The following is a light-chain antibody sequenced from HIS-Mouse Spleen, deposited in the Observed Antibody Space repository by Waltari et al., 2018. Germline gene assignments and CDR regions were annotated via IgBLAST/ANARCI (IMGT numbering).Light chain of an antibody. CDR2: EGS. J-gene: IGLJ1*01. Sequence: QSALTQPASVSGSPGQSITIPCTGTSSDVGSYNLVSWYQQHPGKAPKLMIYEGSKRPSGGSNPFSGSKSGNTASLTISGLQAEDEADYYCCSYAGSSTYVFGTGTKVTVL. CDR1: SSDVGSYNL. CDR3: CSYAGSSTYV. V-gene: IGLV2-23*01.